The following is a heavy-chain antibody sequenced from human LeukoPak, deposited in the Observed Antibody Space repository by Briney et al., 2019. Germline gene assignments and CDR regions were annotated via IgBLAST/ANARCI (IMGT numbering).Heavy chain of an antibody. V-gene: IGHV4-34*01. CDR3: ARDKGHCSGGSCHTTPPYYYYGMDV. CDR2: INHSGST. J-gene: IGHJ6*04. CDR1: GGSFSTYY. D-gene: IGHD2-15*01. Sequence: SETLSLTCAVYGGSFSTYYWSWIRQPPGKGLEWIGEINHSGSTNYNPSLKSRVTISVDKSKNQFSLKLSSVTAADTAVYYCARDKGHCSGGSCHTTPPYYYYGMDVWGKGTMVTVSS.